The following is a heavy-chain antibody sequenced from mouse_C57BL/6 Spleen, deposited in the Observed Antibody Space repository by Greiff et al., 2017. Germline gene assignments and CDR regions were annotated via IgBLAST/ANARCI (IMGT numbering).Heavy chain of an antibody. D-gene: IGHD1-1*01. J-gene: IGHJ3*01. V-gene: IGHV14-4*01. Sequence: VHVKQSGAELVRPGASVRLSCTASGFHIKDDYMHWVKQRPEQGLEGIGWIVPENGDTEYASKFQGKATITADTSSNTAYLQLSSLTSEDTAVYYCTTVTTVVAKKDWFAYWGQGTLGTVSA. CDR1: GFHIKDDY. CDR2: IVPENGDT. CDR3: TTVTTVVAKKDWFAY.